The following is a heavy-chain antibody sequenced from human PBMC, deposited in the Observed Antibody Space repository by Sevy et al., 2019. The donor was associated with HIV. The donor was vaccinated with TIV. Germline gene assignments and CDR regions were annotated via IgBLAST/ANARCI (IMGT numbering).Heavy chain of an antibody. V-gene: IGHV3-9*01. J-gene: IGHJ6*02. D-gene: IGHD2-21*01. CDR1: GFPFNDHA. CDR3: AKDINRGCDGVNCYSYYYYFYGLDV. Sequence: GGSLRLSCAASGFPFNDHAMHWVRQVPGKGLEWVSGISWNSRNIGYADSVKGRFTISRDNTRHFVYLEMHSQRPEDTALYYCAKDINRGCDGVNCYSYYYYFYGLDVWGQGTTVTVSS. CDR2: ISWNSRNI.